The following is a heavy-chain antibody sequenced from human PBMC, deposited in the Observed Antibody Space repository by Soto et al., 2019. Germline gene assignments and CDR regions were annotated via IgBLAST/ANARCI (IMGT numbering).Heavy chain of an antibody. CDR2: LDKSGGSA. CDR1: GFTFSSYD. J-gene: IGHJ4*02. V-gene: IGHV3-23*05. CDR3: AKDRIGQLAKFDY. D-gene: IGHD6-13*01. Sequence: GGSLRLSCTASGFTFSSYDMSWVRQAPGKGLGWVSTLDKSGGSAFYADSVNGRFTISRDNSRNTLYLQMHSLRAEDTAFYYCAKDRIGQLAKFDYWGQGTLVTVSS.